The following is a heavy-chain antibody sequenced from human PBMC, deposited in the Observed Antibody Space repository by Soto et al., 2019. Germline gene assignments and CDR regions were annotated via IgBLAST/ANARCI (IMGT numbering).Heavy chain of an antibody. V-gene: IGHV4-30-4*01. CDR2: IYDSGST. CDR3: ARSGAPAASYYYAMDV. Sequence: SETLSRTCTVSGGSINSGDYYWIWIRQPPGKGLEWTGYIYDSGSTYYNPSLKSRVTMSVDTSKNEFSLKLSSVTAADTAVYYCARSGAPAASYYYAMDVWGQGTTVTVSS. J-gene: IGHJ6*02. CDR1: GGSINSGDYY. D-gene: IGHD2-2*01.